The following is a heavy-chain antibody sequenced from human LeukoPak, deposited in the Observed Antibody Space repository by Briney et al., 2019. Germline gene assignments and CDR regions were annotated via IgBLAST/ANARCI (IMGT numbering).Heavy chain of an antibody. J-gene: IGHJ4*02. V-gene: IGHV3-23*01. D-gene: IGHD2-21*02. CDR2: VSGSGGST. CDR1: GFTVSSNY. CDR3: AKGRAKVVVTAKDY. Sequence: GGSLRLSCAASGFTVSSNYRSWVRQAPGKGLEWVSAVSGSGGSTYYADSVKGRFTISRDNSKNTLYLQMNSLRAEDTAVYYCAKGRAKVVVTAKDYWGQGTLVTVSS.